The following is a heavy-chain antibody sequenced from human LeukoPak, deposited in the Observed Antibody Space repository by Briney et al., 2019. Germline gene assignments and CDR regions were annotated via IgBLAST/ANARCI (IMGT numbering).Heavy chain of an antibody. J-gene: IGHJ4*02. V-gene: IGHV4-59*01. Sequence: SETLSLTCTVSGDSISSYYWSWIRQPPGKGLEWIGYIYHSGSTNYNPSLKSRVTISAGTSKDQFSLKLASVTAADTAVYYCATGYSSTWYYFDYWGQETLVTVSS. D-gene: IGHD6-13*01. CDR1: GDSISSYY. CDR3: ATGYSSTWYYFDY. CDR2: IYHSGST.